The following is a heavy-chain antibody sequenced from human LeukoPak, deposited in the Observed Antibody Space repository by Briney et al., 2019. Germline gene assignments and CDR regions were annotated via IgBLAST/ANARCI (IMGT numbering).Heavy chain of an antibody. D-gene: IGHD3-22*01. CDR3: AKGGRITMKVEVMPFDY. J-gene: IGHJ4*02. Sequence: GGSLRLSCAASGFTFSSYAMSWVRQAPGKGLEWVSAISGSGGSTYYADSVKGRFTISRDNSKNTLYLQMNSLRAEDTAVYYCAKGGRITMKVEVMPFDYWGQGTLVTVSS. V-gene: IGHV3-23*01. CDR1: GFTFSSYA. CDR2: ISGSGGST.